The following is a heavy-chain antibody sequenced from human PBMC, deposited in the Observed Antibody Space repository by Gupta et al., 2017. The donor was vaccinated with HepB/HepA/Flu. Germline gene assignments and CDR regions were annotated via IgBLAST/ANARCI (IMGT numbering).Heavy chain of an antibody. CDR2: ISGSGGST. CDR1: GFTFSSYA. Sequence: EVQLLESGGGLVQPGGSLRLSCAASGFTFSSYAMSWVRQAPGKGLEWVSAISGSGGSTYYADSVKGRFTISRDNSKNTLYLQMNSLRAEDTAVYYCAKGLYQLPERYYYYYMDVWGKGTTVTVSS. J-gene: IGHJ6*03. CDR3: AKGLYQLPERYYYYYMDV. D-gene: IGHD2-2*01. V-gene: IGHV3-23*01.